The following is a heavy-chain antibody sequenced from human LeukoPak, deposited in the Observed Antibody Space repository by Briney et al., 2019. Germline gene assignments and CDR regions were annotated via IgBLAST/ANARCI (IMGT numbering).Heavy chain of an antibody. V-gene: IGHV1-3*01. CDR2: INAGNGNT. Sequence: ASVKVSCKASGYTFTSYAMHWVRQAPGQRLEWMGWINAGNGNTKYSQKFQGRVTITRDTSASTAYMELSSLRSEDTAVYYCARDQDTAMVPPYYGMDVWGQGTTVTVSS. CDR1: GYTFTSYA. CDR3: ARDQDTAMVPPYYGMDV. D-gene: IGHD5-18*01. J-gene: IGHJ6*02.